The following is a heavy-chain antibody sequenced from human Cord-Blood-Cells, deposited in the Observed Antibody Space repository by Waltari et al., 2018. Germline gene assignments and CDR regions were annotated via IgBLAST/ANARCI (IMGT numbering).Heavy chain of an antibody. Sequence: EVQLVESGGGLVQPGGSLRLSCAASGFTFSSYWMHWVRQAPGKGLVWVSRINRDGGSKSYADSVKGRFTISRDNAKNTLYLQMNSLRAEDTAVYYCARPRRYSGSYYFDYWGQGTLVTVSS. J-gene: IGHJ4*02. CDR1: GFTFSSYW. V-gene: IGHV3-74*01. CDR3: ARPRRYSGSYYFDY. CDR2: INRDGGSK. D-gene: IGHD1-26*01.